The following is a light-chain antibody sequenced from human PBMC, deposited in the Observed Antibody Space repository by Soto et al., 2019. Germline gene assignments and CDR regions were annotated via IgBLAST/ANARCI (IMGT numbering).Light chain of an antibody. CDR3: RQYGSSPPMT. CDR1: QSVSSSY. CDR2: GAS. J-gene: IGKJ5*01. V-gene: IGKV3-20*01. Sequence: EIVLTQSPGSLSFSPGERATLSCRASQSVSSSYLGWYQQKPGQATRLLIYGASSRSTGIPDRLSGSGSGTEYTLTISRLEPEDFAVYYCRQYGSSPPMTFGQGTRLEIK.